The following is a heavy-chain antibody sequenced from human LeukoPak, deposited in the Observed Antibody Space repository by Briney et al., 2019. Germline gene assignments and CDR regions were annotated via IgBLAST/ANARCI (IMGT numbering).Heavy chain of an antibody. CDR3: ARMGLYDGYTHDS. Sequence: SETLSLTCSVSGASVTGTYWSWVRQTPGKGLEWIAYTYYGGTTEYNPSLKSRATISVDTSKNHFSLDLRSVTAADTAVYFCARMGLYDGYTHDSWGQGTLVTVSS. D-gene: IGHD5-24*01. V-gene: IGHV4-59*08. CDR2: TYYGGTT. CDR1: GASVTGTY. J-gene: IGHJ4*02.